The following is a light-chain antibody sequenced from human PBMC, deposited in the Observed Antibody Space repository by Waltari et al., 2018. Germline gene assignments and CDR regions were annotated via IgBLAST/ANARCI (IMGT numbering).Light chain of an antibody. CDR3: QQYGSSPWT. J-gene: IGKJ1*01. CDR1: QSVSSSY. V-gene: IGKV3-20*01. Sequence: EIVLTQSPGPLSLSPGYRATLSCRASQSVSSSYLAWYQQKPGQAPRVLIHGASNRATGIPDRFSGSGSGTDFTLTISRLEPEDFAVYYCQQYGSSPWTFGQGTKVEIK. CDR2: GAS.